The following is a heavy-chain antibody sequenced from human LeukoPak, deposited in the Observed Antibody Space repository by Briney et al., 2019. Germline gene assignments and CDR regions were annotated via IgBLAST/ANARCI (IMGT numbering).Heavy chain of an antibody. J-gene: IGHJ4*02. Sequence: GGSLRLSCAASGFTFSSYAVSWVRQAPGKGLEWVSAISGSGGSTYYADSVKGRFTISRDNSKNTLYLRMNSLRAEDTAVYYCARVFTSGSPFDYWGQGTLVTVSS. V-gene: IGHV3-23*01. CDR3: ARVFTSGSPFDY. CDR1: GFTFSSYA. D-gene: IGHD1-26*01. CDR2: ISGSGGST.